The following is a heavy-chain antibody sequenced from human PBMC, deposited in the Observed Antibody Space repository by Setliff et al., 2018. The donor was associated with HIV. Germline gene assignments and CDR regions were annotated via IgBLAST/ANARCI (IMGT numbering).Heavy chain of an antibody. V-gene: IGHV3-23*01. J-gene: IGHJ3*01. CDR2: ISGSGGST. CDR3: AKDGIYPRSFDL. D-gene: IGHD1-26*01. Sequence: GGSLRLSCAASGFTFNTYAMSWVRQAPGKGLEWVSVISGSGGSTFYADSVKGRFTISRDNSKNTLYLQMNRLRVEDTAVYYCAKDGIYPRSFDLWGLGTMVTVSS. CDR1: GFTFNTYA.